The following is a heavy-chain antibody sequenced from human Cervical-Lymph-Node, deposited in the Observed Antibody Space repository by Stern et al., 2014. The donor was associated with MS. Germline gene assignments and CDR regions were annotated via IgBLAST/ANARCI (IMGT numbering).Heavy chain of an antibody. Sequence: EVQLVPSGAEVIKPGASLKISCTTSGYRFINYWIAWVRQVPGQGLEWIGLIYPSDSDVRYSPSCQGHVSISVDKTISTAYLQWNSLKASDTGVYYCARWSVACDSWGQGALVTVSS. CDR1: GYRFINYW. CDR2: IYPSDSDV. J-gene: IGHJ4*02. CDR3: ARWSVACDS. V-gene: IGHV5-51*01.